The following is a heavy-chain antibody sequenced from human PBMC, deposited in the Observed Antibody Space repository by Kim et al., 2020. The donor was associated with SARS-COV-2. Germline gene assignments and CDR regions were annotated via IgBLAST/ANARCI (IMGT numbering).Heavy chain of an antibody. Sequence: GKGRITISRDNSKNTQYRQMNSLRAEDTAVYYCASEITMIVVVISNWFDPWGQGTLVTVSS. V-gene: IGHV3-23*01. J-gene: IGHJ5*02. CDR3: ASEITMIVVVISNWFDP. D-gene: IGHD3-22*01.